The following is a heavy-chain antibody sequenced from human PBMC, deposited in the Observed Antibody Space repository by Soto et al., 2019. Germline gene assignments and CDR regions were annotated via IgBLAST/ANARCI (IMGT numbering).Heavy chain of an antibody. CDR1: GFTFSSYS. CDR2: FRTSGVYGTT. Sequence: EVQLLESGGGLVQPGGSLRLSCAASGFTFSSYSMSWVRQAPGKGLEWVSGFRTSGVYGTTYYADSVKGRFTISRDNSKNTLFLQMDNLRAEDTAIYYCAKKVNSGPGSQYFDYWGQGTLVTVSS. J-gene: IGHJ4*02. D-gene: IGHD3-10*01. CDR3: AKKVNSGPGSQYFDY. V-gene: IGHV3-23*01.